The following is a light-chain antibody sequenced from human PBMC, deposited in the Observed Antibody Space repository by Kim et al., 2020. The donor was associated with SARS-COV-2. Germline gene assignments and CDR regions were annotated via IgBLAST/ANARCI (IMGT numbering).Light chain of an antibody. V-gene: IGLV3-1*01. CDR3: QAWDSSTVV. CDR1: KLGDKY. J-gene: IGLJ2*01. Sequence: SYELTQSPSVSVSPGQTASITCSGDKLGDKYACWYQQKPGQSPVLVIYQDSKRPSGIPERFSGSNSGYTATLTISGTQAMDEADYYCQAWDSSTVVFGGG. CDR2: QDS.